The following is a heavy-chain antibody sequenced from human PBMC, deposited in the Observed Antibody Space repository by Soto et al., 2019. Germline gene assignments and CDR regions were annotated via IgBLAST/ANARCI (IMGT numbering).Heavy chain of an antibody. CDR1: GFTFSNYA. D-gene: IGHD2-8*02. V-gene: IGHV3-30-3*01. J-gene: IGHJ3*02. CDR2: ILSAEINK. CDR3: AIIVTSGGGDAFDI. Sequence: QVQLVESGGGVVQPGRSLRLSCAASGFTFSNYAMHWLRQATGKGLKWVAGILSAEINKYPAANVRRRFTHSGDNSKNTLYLQMKSRRPEVMAVYYCAIIVTSGGGDAFDIWGQGTMVTVSS.